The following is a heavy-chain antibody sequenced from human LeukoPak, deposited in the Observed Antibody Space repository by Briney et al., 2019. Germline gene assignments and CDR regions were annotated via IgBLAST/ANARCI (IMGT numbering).Heavy chain of an antibody. Sequence: PGGSLRLSCAASGFTFSSYSMNWVRQAPGKGLEWVANIKQDGSEKYYVDSVKGRFTISRDNAKNSLYLQMNSLRAEDTAVYYCASLNYYFDYWGQGTLVTVSS. CDR2: IKQDGSEK. J-gene: IGHJ4*02. V-gene: IGHV3-7*01. CDR3: ASLNYYFDY. CDR1: GFTFSSYS.